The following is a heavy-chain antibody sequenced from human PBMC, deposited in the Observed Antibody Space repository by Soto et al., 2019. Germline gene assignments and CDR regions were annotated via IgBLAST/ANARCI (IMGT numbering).Heavy chain of an antibody. J-gene: IGHJ3*02. CDR2: IKKDGSEK. CDR3: ARGCATGPEYGEAWVSAFDI. D-gene: IGHD4-17*01. V-gene: IGHV3-7*01. Sequence: EVQLVESGGGLVQPGGSLRLSCAASGFTFSSYWMSWVRQAPGKGLEWVAHIKKDGSEKYYADSVKGRFTISRDNAKNSQYQHQNRGRAEDTAVYYCARGCATGPEYGEAWVSAFDIWGQGTLGNVSS. CDR1: GFTFSSYW.